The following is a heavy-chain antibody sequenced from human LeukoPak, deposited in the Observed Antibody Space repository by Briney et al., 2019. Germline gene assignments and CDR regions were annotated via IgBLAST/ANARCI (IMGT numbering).Heavy chain of an antibody. D-gene: IGHD3-10*01. Sequence: GGSLRLSCAASGFTVSSNYMSWVRQAPGKGLEWVSVIYSGGSTYYADSVKGRFTISRDNSKNTLYLQMNSLRAEDTAVYYCASIAGPVSTARFGENYWGQGTLVTVSS. CDR3: ASIAGPVSTARFGENY. J-gene: IGHJ4*02. CDR1: GFTVSSNY. V-gene: IGHV3-66*01. CDR2: IYSGGST.